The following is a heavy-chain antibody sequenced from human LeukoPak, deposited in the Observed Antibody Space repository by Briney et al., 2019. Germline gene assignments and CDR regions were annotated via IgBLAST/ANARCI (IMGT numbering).Heavy chain of an antibody. CDR2: IWYDGGNK. D-gene: IGHD1-1*01. CDR3: TTDPAGTTGFDY. Sequence: GRSLRLSCAASGFTFSNYGMHWVRQAPGKGLEWVAVIWYDGGNKYYADSVKGRFTISGDNSKNTLYLQMNSLRAEDTAVYYCTTDPAGTTGFDYWGQGTLVTVSS. V-gene: IGHV3-33*01. J-gene: IGHJ4*02. CDR1: GFTFSNYG.